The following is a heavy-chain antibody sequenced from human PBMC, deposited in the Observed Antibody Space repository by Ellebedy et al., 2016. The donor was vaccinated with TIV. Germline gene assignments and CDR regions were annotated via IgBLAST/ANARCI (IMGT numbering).Heavy chain of an antibody. CDR2: IIPIFGTA. Sequence: SVKVSCXASGGTFSSYAISWVRQAPGQGLEWMGGIIPIFGTANYAQKFQGRVTITADESTSTAYMELSSLRSEDTAVYYCATATVTTLDDAFDIWGQGTMVTVSS. D-gene: IGHD4-17*01. CDR3: ATATVTTLDDAFDI. J-gene: IGHJ3*02. V-gene: IGHV1-69*13. CDR1: GGTFSSYA.